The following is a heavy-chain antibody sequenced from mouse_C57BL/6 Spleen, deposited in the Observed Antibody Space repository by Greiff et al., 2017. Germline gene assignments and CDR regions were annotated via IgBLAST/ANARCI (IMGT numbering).Heavy chain of an antibody. CDR2: ISGGGGNN. CDR1: GFTFSSYT. V-gene: IGHV5-9*01. CDR3: ARRGDYDDWYFDV. D-gene: IGHD2-4*01. J-gene: IGHJ1*03. Sequence: EVMLVESGGGLVKPGGSLKLSCAASGFTFSSYTMSWVRQTPEKRLEWVATISGGGGNNYYPDSVKGRFTISRDNAKNTLYLQMSSLRSEDTALYYCARRGDYDDWYFDVWGTGTTVTVSS.